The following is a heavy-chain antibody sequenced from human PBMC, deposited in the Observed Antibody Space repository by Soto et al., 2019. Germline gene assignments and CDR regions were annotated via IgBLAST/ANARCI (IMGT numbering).Heavy chain of an antibody. J-gene: IGHJ3*02. CDR1: CGYISRYY. D-gene: IGHD1-26*01. CDR3: ARDRDGSDIAAFDI. V-gene: IGHV4-59*01. CDR2: IYYSGST. Sequence: ETLSLTCTVSCGYISRYYWSCIRQPPGKGLAWIGYIYYSGSTNYNPSLKSRVTISVDTSKNQFSLKLSSVAAADTAVYYCARDRDGSDIAAFDIWGQGTGVTV.